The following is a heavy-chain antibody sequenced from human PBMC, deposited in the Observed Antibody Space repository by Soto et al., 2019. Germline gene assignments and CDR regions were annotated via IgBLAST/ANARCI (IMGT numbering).Heavy chain of an antibody. Sequence: PGGSLRLSCVASGFSFSDAWMNWVRQAPGKGPEWIGRIKSKSDGGTADYAAPLIGRSIISRDDSKSTLHLQMSSLTVDDTGVYHSSAATLWCPGPLVTVSS. V-gene: IGHV3-15*01. J-gene: IGHJ4*02. CDR3: SAATL. D-gene: IGHD2-15*01. CDR2: IKSKSDGGTA. CDR1: GFSFSDAW.